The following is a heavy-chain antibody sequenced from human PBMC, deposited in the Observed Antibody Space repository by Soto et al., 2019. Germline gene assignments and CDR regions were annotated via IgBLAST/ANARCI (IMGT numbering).Heavy chain of an antibody. CDR1: GGTFSSYA. J-gene: IGHJ5*02. V-gene: IGHV1-69*13. D-gene: IGHD3-9*01. Sequence: SVKVSCKASGGTFSSYAISWVRQAPGQGLEWMGGIIPIFGTANYAQKFQGRVTITADESTSTAYMELSSLRSEDTAVYYCARDLGLYDILTGPSPDNWFDPWGQGTLVTVSS. CDR2: IIPIFGTA. CDR3: ARDLGLYDILTGPSPDNWFDP.